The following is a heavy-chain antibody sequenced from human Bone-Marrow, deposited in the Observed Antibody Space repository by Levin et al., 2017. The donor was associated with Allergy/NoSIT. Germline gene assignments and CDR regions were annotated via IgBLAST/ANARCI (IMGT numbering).Heavy chain of an antibody. CDR3: AKDRYIVVVPAAIFRGAFDI. Sequence: GESLKISCAASGFTFSSYAMSWVRQAPGKGLEWVSAISGSGGSTYYADSVKGRFTISRDNSKNTLYLQMNSLRAEDTAVYYCAKDRYIVVVPAAIFRGAFDIWGQGTMVTVSS. D-gene: IGHD2-2*01. CDR2: ISGSGGST. CDR1: GFTFSSYA. V-gene: IGHV3-23*01. J-gene: IGHJ3*02.